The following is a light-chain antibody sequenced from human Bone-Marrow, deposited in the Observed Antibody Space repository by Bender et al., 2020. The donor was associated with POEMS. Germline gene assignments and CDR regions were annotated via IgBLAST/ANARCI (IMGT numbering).Light chain of an antibody. CDR2: EVT. V-gene: IGLV2-8*01. CDR3: VAWDDSLSVWV. CDR1: STDVGGYNY. Sequence: QSALTQPPSASGSPGQSVTISCTGSSTDVGGYNYVSWYQQHPGKVPKLMIYEVTQRPSGVPDRFSGSKSGTSASLAISGLRSEDEADYYCVAWDDSLSVWVFGGGTKLTVL. J-gene: IGLJ3*02.